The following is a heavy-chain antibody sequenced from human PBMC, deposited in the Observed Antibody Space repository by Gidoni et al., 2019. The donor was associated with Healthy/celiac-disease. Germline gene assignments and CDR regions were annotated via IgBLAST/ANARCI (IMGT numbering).Heavy chain of an antibody. CDR1: GFTFSRYG. Sequence: QVQLVESGGGVVQPGRSLRLSCAASGFTFSRYGMHWVRQAPGKGLEWVAVIWYDGSNKYYADSVKGRFTISRDNSKNTLYLQMNSLRAEDTAVYYCARDGPTVPAAKAINWFDPWGQGTLVTVSS. CDR2: IWYDGSNK. V-gene: IGHV3-33*01. J-gene: IGHJ5*02. D-gene: IGHD2-2*01. CDR3: ARDGPTVPAAKAINWFDP.